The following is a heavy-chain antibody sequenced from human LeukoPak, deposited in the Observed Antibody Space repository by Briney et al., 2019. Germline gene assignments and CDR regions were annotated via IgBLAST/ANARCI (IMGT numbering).Heavy chain of an antibody. V-gene: IGHV1-69*04. CDR3: ARDGYNFSPLPDY. D-gene: IGHD5-12*01. CDR1: GYTFTSYD. Sequence: SVKVSCKASGYTFTSYDINWVRQAPGQGLEWMGRIIPILGIANYAQKFQGRVTITADKSTSTAYMELSSLRSEDTAVYYCARDGYNFSPLPDYWGQGTLVTVSS. J-gene: IGHJ4*02. CDR2: IIPILGIA.